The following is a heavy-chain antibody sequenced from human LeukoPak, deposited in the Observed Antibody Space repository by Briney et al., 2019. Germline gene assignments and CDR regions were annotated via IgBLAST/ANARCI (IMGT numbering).Heavy chain of an antibody. CDR2: ISFDGSNK. Sequence: PGGSLRLSCAASGFTFSTYSMHWVRQAPGKGLEWVAFISFDGSNKYYADSVKGRFTISRDNSKNTLYLQMNSLRAEDTAVYYCAKGYYYGSSWGQGTLVTVSS. J-gene: IGHJ4*02. D-gene: IGHD3-10*01. CDR3: AKGYYYGSS. CDR1: GFTFSTYS. V-gene: IGHV3-30-3*01.